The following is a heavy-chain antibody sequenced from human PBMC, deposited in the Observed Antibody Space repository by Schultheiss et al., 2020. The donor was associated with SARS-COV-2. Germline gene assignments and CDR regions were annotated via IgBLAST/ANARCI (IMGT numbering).Heavy chain of an antibody. J-gene: IGHJ6*02. Sequence: GGSLRLSCAASGFTFSSYWMNWVRQAPGKGLVWVSRINSDGSSTSYADSVKGRFTISRDNAKNSLYLQMNSLRAEDTAVYYCAREVYQPGGAWYYYYGMDVWGQGTTVTVSS. CDR1: GFTFSSYW. CDR2: INSDGSST. V-gene: IGHV3-74*01. D-gene: IGHD2-2*01. CDR3: AREVYQPGGAWYYYYGMDV.